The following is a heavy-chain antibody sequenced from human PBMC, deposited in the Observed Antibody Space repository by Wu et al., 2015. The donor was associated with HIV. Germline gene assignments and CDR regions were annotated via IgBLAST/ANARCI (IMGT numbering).Heavy chain of an antibody. CDR2: FIPMFTTT. J-gene: IGHJ1*01. Sequence: QVQLVQSGTEVKKPGSSVKVSCKASGGSFGNYAITWVRQAPGQGLEWMGGFIPMFTTTNYGHKFQGRVTITADASTGXAFMELSSLRSDDTAVYYCAREGYGDYEPFLLQHVGPGPPWSTVSS. D-gene: IGHD4-17*01. CDR1: GGSFGNYA. CDR3: AREGYGDYEPFLLQH. V-gene: IGHV1-69*12.